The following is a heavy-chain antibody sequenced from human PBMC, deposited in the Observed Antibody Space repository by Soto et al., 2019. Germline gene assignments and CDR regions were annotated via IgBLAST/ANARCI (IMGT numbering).Heavy chain of an antibody. CDR1: GFIMSNYR. CDR2: IQSGSGRT. CDR3: VRETHDPRDY. J-gene: IGHJ4*02. V-gene: IGHV3-21*06. Sequence: GGSLRLSCVTSGFIMSNYRLNWVRQSPGKGLEWVSLIQSGSGRTFYADSVRGRFTISRDDAQSSVFLQMNALRAEDTAVYYCVRETHDPRDYWGQGTLVTVS.